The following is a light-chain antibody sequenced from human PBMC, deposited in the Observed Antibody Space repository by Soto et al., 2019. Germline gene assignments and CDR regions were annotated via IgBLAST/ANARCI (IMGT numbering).Light chain of an antibody. CDR2: GDS. CDR1: QSVSSY. J-gene: IGKJ3*01. Sequence: EVVRTQSPAILSWCPGERATLSCRSSQSVSSYLAWYQQKPGQAPRLLIYGDSSRATDIPDRFSGSGSGTDFTITISRLENEDFEAYYCQQYGSSHFTFGPGTTVDIK. V-gene: IGKV3-20*01. CDR3: QQYGSSHFT.